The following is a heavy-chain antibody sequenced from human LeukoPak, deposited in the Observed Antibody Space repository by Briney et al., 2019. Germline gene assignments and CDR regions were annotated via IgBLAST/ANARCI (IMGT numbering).Heavy chain of an antibody. Sequence: GGSLRLSCAASGFTFSSYDIHWVRQPTGKGLEWVSAIGTAGDTYYLGSVKGRFTISRENAKNSLYLQMNSLRAGDTAVYYCARAATGEGFDYWGQGTLVTVSS. CDR3: ARAATGEGFDY. D-gene: IGHD7-27*01. V-gene: IGHV3-13*01. J-gene: IGHJ4*02. CDR1: GFTFSSYD. CDR2: IGTAGDT.